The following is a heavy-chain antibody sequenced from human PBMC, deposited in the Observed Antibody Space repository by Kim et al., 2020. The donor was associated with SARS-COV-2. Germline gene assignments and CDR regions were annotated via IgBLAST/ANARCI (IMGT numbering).Heavy chain of an antibody. CDR3: ARVSVAVAGSINY. J-gene: IGHJ4*02. V-gene: IGHV3-20*04. CDR1: GFTFDDYG. D-gene: IGHD6-19*01. Sequence: GGSLRLSCAVSGFTFDDYGMNWVRQAPGKGLEWVSGISWNGGSTGYADSVRGRFTIFRDNAKNSLYLHMNSLRAEDTAFYYCARVSVAVAGSINYWGQGALVTGSS. CDR2: ISWNGGST.